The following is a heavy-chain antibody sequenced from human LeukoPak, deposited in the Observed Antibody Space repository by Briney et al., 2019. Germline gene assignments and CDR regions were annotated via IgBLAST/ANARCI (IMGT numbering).Heavy chain of an antibody. J-gene: IGHJ4*02. Sequence: PGGSLRLSCAASGFTFSSYAKHWIRQAPGKGLEWVAVISDDGSNYSYADSVKGRFTISRDNSKSTLYLQMNSLRAEDTAVYYCAKGSTYDFWEGHFDYWGQGTLVTVSS. CDR1: GFTFSSYA. CDR3: AKGSTYDFWEGHFDY. D-gene: IGHD3-3*01. V-gene: IGHV3-30-3*02. CDR2: ISDDGSNY.